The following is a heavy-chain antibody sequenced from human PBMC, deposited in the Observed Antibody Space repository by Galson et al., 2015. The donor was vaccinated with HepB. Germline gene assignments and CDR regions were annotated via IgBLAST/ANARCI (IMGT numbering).Heavy chain of an antibody. CDR3: AREGYYDFWSGYYPFDY. J-gene: IGHJ4*02. Sequence: SLRLSCAASGFTFSSYGMHWVRQAPGKGLEWVAVIWYDGSNKYYADSVKGRFTISRDNSKNTLYLQMNSLRAEDTAVYYCAREGYYDFWSGYYPFDYWGQGTLVTVSS. V-gene: IGHV3-33*01. D-gene: IGHD3-3*01. CDR1: GFTFSSYG. CDR2: IWYDGSNK.